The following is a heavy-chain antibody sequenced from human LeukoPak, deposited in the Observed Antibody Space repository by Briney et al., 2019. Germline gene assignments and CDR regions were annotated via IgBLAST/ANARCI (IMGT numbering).Heavy chain of an antibody. CDR3: ATLRTGLFDY. Sequence: PSETLSLTCTVSGGSISSYYWSWIRQPPGKGLEWIGYIYYSGSTNYNPSLKSRVTISVDTSKNQLSLKLSSVTAADTAVYYCATLRTGLFDYWGQGTLVTVSS. V-gene: IGHV4-59*08. CDR2: IYYSGST. CDR1: GGSISSYY. D-gene: IGHD4-17*01. J-gene: IGHJ4*02.